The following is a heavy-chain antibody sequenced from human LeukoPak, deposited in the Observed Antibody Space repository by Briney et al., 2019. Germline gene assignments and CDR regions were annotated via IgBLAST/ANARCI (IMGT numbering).Heavy chain of an antibody. J-gene: IGHJ5*02. D-gene: IGHD2-2*02. CDR2: ISSSSSYI. Sequence: PGGSLRLSCAASGFTFSSYSMNWVRQAPGKGLKWVSSISSSSSYIYYADSVKGRFTISRDNAKNSLYLQMNSLRAEDTAVYYCARDRVPDRYCSSTSCYIRGWFDPWGQGTLVTVSS. CDR1: GFTFSSYS. CDR3: ARDRVPDRYCSSTSCYIRGWFDP. V-gene: IGHV3-21*01.